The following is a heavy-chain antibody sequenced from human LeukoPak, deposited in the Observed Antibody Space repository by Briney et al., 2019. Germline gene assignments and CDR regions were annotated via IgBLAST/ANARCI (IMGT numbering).Heavy chain of an antibody. J-gene: IGHJ4*02. CDR3: ATDYDILTGYTYV. CDR1: GYTFTSYA. Sequence: PGASVKVSCKASGYTFTSYAMHWVRQAPGQRLEWMGWINAGNGNTKYSQKFQGRVTMTEDTSTDTAYMELSSLRSEDTAVYYCATDYDILTGYTYVWGQGTLVTVSS. V-gene: IGHV1-3*01. CDR2: INAGNGNT. D-gene: IGHD3-9*01.